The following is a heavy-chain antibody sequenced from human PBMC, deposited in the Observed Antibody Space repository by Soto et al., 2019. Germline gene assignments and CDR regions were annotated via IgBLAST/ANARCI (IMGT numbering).Heavy chain of an antibody. Sequence: VGSLRLSCAASGFTFSNFEMHWVRQAPGKGLEWVSYINTAGSTKYYAESVKGRFTISRDNARNSLFLQMNSLRAEGTAVYYCARAECSSPDCLTAYYSYGLDVWGQGSTVTVSS. CDR1: GFTFSNFE. J-gene: IGHJ6*02. CDR2: INTAGSTK. D-gene: IGHD3-9*01. CDR3: ARAECSSPDCLTAYYSYGLDV. V-gene: IGHV3-48*03.